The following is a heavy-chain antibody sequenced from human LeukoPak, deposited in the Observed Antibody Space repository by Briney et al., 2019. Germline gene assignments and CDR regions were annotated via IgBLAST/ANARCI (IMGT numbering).Heavy chain of an antibody. Sequence: SVKVSCKASGGTFSSYAISWVRQAPGQGLEWMGGIIPFFGTANYAQKFQGRVTITADESTSTAYMELSSLRSEDTAVCYCASVPRKGGYYMDYYFDYWGQGTLVTVSS. D-gene: IGHD3-3*01. CDR3: ASVPRKGGYYMDYYFDY. J-gene: IGHJ4*02. CDR1: GGTFSSYA. V-gene: IGHV1-69*13. CDR2: IIPFFGTA.